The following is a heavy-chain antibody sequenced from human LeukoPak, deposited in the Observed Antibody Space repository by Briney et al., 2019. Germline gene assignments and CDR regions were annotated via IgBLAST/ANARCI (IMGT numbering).Heavy chain of an antibody. Sequence: GGSLRLSCAASGFTFSIYEMDWVRQAPGKGLEWVSYISSGGSTIYYADSVKGRFTISRDNARNSLYLQMNSLRAEDTAVYYCARKEYSGFWFFDLWGRGTLVTVSS. V-gene: IGHV3-48*03. CDR1: GFTFSIYE. CDR2: ISSGGSTI. CDR3: ARKEYSGFWFFDL. D-gene: IGHD5-12*01. J-gene: IGHJ2*01.